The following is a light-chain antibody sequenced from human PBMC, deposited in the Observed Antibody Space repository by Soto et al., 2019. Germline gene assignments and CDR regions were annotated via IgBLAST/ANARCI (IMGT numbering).Light chain of an antibody. J-gene: IGLJ1*01. Sequence: QSALTQPASVSGSPGQSITISCTGTSSDVGSYNLVSWYQQHPGKAPKLMIYEGSKRPSGVSNRFSGSKSVNTASLPISGLQAEDEADYYCCSYAGSSTYVFGTGTKVTVL. V-gene: IGLV2-23*01. CDR2: EGS. CDR1: SSDVGSYNL. CDR3: CSYAGSSTYV.